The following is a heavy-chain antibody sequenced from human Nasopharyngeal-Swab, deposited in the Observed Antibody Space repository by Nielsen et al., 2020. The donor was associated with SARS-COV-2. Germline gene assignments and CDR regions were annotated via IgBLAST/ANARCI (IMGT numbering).Heavy chain of an antibody. D-gene: IGHD1-26*01. CDR2: ISSNSNYI. CDR3: ASWPIVGAPA. CDR1: GFSFSAYR. V-gene: IGHV3-21*01. Sequence: GESLKISCAASGFSFSAYRMNWVRQTPGKGLEWVSSISSNSNYIDYADSVKGRFSISRDNAKKSLYLQMNSLRAEDTAVYYCASWPIVGAPAWGQGTLVTVSS. J-gene: IGHJ1*01.